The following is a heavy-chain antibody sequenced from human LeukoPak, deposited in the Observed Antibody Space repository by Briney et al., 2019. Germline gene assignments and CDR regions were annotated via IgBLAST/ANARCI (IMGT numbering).Heavy chain of an antibody. CDR3: ARVPGRNSSGYYSLDY. CDR2: IIPILGIA. Sequence: SVKVFCKASGGTFSSYAISWVRQAPGQGLEWMGRIIPILGIANYAQKFQGRVTITADKSTSTAYMELSSLRSEDTAVYYCARVPGRNSSGYYSLDYWGQGTLVTVSS. J-gene: IGHJ4*02. V-gene: IGHV1-69*04. CDR1: GGTFSSYA. D-gene: IGHD3-22*01.